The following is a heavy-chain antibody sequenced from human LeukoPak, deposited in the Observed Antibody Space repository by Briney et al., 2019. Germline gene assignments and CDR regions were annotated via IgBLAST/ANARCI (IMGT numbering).Heavy chain of an antibody. CDR2: INTDGSSS. CDR3: AILTGTAVPA. Sequence: GGSLRLSCSASGFTFSSYWMHWVRQAPGKGLVWVSRINTDGSSSRYADSVKGRFTISRDNAKNTLYLQMTSLRAEDTAVYYCAILTGTAVPAWGQGTLVTVSS. J-gene: IGHJ5*02. V-gene: IGHV3-74*01. CDR1: GFTFSSYW. D-gene: IGHD6-19*01.